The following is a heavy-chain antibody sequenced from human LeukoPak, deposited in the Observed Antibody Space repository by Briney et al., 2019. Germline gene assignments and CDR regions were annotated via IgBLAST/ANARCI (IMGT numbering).Heavy chain of an antibody. CDR2: ISGTGLTT. CDR3: ARGGRRF. Sequence: PGGSLRLSCAASGFAFSSYAMSWVRQAPGKGLEWVSVISGTGLTTYYADSVKGRFTISRDNSKNTLYLQMNSLRVEDTAVYYCARGGRRFWGQGTLVTVSS. V-gene: IGHV3-23*01. J-gene: IGHJ4*02. D-gene: IGHD3-10*01. CDR1: GFAFSSYA.